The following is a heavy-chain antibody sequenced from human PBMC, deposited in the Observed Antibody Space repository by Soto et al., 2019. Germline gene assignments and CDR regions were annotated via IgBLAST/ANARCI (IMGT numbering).Heavy chain of an antibody. CDR1: GGSISSYY. D-gene: IGHD6-19*01. CDR2: IYYSGST. V-gene: IGHV4-59*01. CDR3: AVTLAVAGFNFDY. J-gene: IGHJ4*02. Sequence: SSETLSLTCTVSGGSISSYYWSWIRQPPGKGLEWIWYIYYSGSTNYNPSLKSRVTISVDTSKNQFSLKLSSVTAADTAVYYCAVTLAVAGFNFDYWGQGTLVTVSS.